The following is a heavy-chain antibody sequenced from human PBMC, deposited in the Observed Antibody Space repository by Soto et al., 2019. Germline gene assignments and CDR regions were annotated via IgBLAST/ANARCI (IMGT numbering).Heavy chain of an antibody. V-gene: IGHV3-72*01. CDR3: ARFSGSYTRGLDY. J-gene: IGHJ4*02. CDR1: GCTFSDDY. CDR2: SRNKANSYST. Sequence: EVQLVESGGGLVQPGGSLRLSCAASGCTFSDDYMDWVRQAPGKGLEGVGRSRNKANSYSTEYAASVKGRFTISRDESKNSLYLQMNSLKTEDTAVYYCARFSGSYTRGLDYWGQGTLVTVSS. D-gene: IGHD1-26*01.